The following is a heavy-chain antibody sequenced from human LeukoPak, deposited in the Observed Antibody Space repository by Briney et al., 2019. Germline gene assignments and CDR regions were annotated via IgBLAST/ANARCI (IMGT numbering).Heavy chain of an antibody. V-gene: IGHV3-21*06. J-gene: IGHJ4*02. CDR3: ARGPSTWADY. D-gene: IGHD7-27*01. CDR2: ISSSSYI. CDR1: GFTFSSYS. Sequence: GGSLRLSCAASGFTFSSYSMNWVRQAPGKGLEWVSSISSSSYIYYADSVKGRFTISRDNANNSLYLQMNSLRAEDTAVYFCARGPSTWADYWGQGTLVFVSS.